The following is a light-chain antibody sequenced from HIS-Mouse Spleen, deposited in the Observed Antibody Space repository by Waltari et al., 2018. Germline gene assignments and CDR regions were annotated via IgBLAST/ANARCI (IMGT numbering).Light chain of an antibody. V-gene: IGLV2-23*01. CDR1: SSDVGVYNL. CDR3: CSYAGSSTWV. CDR2: EGS. J-gene: IGLJ3*02. Sequence: QSALTQPASVSGSPGQSITISCTGTSSDVGVYNLVSCYQQHPGKAPKLMIYEGSKRPSGVSNRFSGSKSGNTASLTISGLQAEDEADYYCCSYAGSSTWVFGGGTKLTV.